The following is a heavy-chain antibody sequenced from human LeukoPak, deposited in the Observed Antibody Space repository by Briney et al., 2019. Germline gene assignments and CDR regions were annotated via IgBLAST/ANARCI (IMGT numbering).Heavy chain of an antibody. CDR1: GGSISSYY. Sequence: SETLSFTCTVSGGSISSYYWSWIRQPPGKGLEWIGYIYYSGSTNYNPSLKSRVTISVDTSKNQFSLKLSSVTAADTAVYYCARDSGSNWFDPWGQGTLVTVSS. CDR2: IYYSGST. V-gene: IGHV4-59*01. J-gene: IGHJ5*02. CDR3: ARDSGSNWFDP. D-gene: IGHD1-14*01.